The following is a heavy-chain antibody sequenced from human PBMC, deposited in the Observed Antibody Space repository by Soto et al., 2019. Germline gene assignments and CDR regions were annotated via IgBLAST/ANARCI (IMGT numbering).Heavy chain of an antibody. CDR1: GGSISSGGYY. CDR2: IYYSGST. V-gene: IGHV4-31*03. D-gene: IGHD3-10*01. Sequence: SETLSLTCTVSGGSISSGGYYWSWIRQHPGKGLEWIGYIYYSGSTYYNPSLKSRVTISVDTSKNQFSLKLSSVTAADTAVYYCATITPGSYWFDPWGQGTLVTVSS. J-gene: IGHJ5*02. CDR3: ATITPGSYWFDP.